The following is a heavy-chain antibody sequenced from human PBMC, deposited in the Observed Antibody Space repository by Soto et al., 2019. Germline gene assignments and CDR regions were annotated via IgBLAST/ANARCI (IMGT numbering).Heavy chain of an antibody. Sequence: QVQLVQSGAEVKKPGSSVKVSCKASGGTFSSYAISWVRQAPGQGLEWLGGIIPIFGTANYAQKFQGRVTITADESTSTAYVELSSLRSDDTAVYYCARDYQYYYDSSGPYDAFDIWGQGTMVTVSS. D-gene: IGHD3-22*01. CDR3: ARDYQYYYDSSGPYDAFDI. J-gene: IGHJ3*02. CDR2: IIPIFGTA. V-gene: IGHV1-69*01. CDR1: GGTFSSYA.